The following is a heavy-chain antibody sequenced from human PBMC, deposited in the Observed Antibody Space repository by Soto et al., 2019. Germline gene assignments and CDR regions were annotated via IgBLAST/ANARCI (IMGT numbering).Heavy chain of an antibody. Sequence: VGSLRLSCAASGFTFSSYSMNWVRQAPGKGLEWVSSISSSSSYIYYADSVKGRFTISRDNAENSLYLQVNSLRAEDTALYYCVKDYQAGDYADPNFSFLGMDVWGQGSTVTVS. J-gene: IGHJ6*02. V-gene: IGHV3-21*04. D-gene: IGHD4-17*01. CDR2: ISSSSSYI. CDR3: VKDYQAGDYADPNFSFLGMDV. CDR1: GFTFSSYS.